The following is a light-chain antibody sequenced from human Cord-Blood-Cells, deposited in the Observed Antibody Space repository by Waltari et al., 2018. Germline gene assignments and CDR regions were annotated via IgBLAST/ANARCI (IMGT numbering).Light chain of an antibody. V-gene: IGLV2-14*01. Sequence: QSALTQPASVSGSPGQAITISCTGTSSDVGGYNYVSWYQQHPGKAPKLMSYDVSNLPAGVSIRFSGSKSGNTAALTISGLQAEDEADYSCSPYTSSSTWVFGGGSKLTVL. J-gene: IGLJ3*02. CDR1: SSDVGGYNY. CDR3: SPYTSSSTWV. CDR2: DVS.